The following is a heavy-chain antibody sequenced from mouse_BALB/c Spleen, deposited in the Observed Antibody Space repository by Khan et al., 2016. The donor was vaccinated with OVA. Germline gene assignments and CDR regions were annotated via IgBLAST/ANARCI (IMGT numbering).Heavy chain of an antibody. Sequence: EVQLQESGAELGRPGSSVKLSCKTSGYIFTSSGIKWVKQRPGQGLEWIGYIYPGNNYTEYNEKFQGKAILNSDTSSRTAYKQLRSLTSEDSAISFCTTAYYRYYFDYWGQGTTLTVSS. CDR3: TTAYYRYYFDY. D-gene: IGHD2-14*01. CDR2: IYPGNNYT. V-gene: IGHV1S134*01. J-gene: IGHJ2*01. CDR1: GYIFTSSG.